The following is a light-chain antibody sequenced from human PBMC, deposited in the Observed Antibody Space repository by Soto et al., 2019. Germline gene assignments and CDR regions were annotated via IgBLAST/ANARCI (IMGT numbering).Light chain of an antibody. CDR1: SSNIGAHS. V-gene: IGLV1-51*02. CDR3: GTWDNSLSGGV. CDR2: DNS. Sequence: QAVVTQPPSLSVAPGHQVTIFCSGSSSNIGAHSVSWYQQLPGTAPKLLIYDNSERPSGVPDRFSGSKSGTSATLGITGLQTGDEADYYCGTWDNSLSGGVFGGGTQLTVL. J-gene: IGLJ3*02.